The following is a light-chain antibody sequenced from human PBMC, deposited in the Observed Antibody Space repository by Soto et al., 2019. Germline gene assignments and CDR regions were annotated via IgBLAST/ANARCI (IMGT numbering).Light chain of an antibody. Sequence: QAVVTQSPSVSAAPGQKVTISCSGSSSNIGNNYVSWYQQLPGTAPKLLIYDNNKRPSGIPDRFSGSKSGTSGTLDITGLQTGDEAEYYCATWDGSLPGEVFGGGTKLTVL. CDR1: SSNIGNNY. CDR3: ATWDGSLPGEV. J-gene: IGLJ2*01. CDR2: DNN. V-gene: IGLV1-51*01.